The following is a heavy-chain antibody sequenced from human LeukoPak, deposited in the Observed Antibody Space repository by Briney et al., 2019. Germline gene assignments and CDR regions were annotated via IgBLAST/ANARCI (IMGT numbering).Heavy chain of an antibody. CDR1: GFTFSSYA. V-gene: IGHV3-30-3*01. CDR2: ISYDGSNK. Sequence: GGSLRLSCAASGFTFSSYAMHWVHQAPGKGLEWVAVISYDGSNKYYADSVKGRFTISRDNSKNTLYLQMNSLRAEDTAVYYCARDRVVVITDQLDYWGQGTLVTVSS. J-gene: IGHJ4*02. CDR3: ARDRVVVITDQLDY. D-gene: IGHD3-22*01.